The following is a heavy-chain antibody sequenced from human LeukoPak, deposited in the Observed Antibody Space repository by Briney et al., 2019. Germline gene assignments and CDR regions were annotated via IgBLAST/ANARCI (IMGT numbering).Heavy chain of an antibody. CDR3: VGGGWYDLGWFDP. CDR2: ISGSGGST. V-gene: IGHV3-23*01. D-gene: IGHD6-19*01. J-gene: IGHJ5*02. CDR1: GFTFSSYA. Sequence: GGSLRLSCAASGFTFSSYAMSWVRQAPGKGLEWVSAISGSGGSTYYADPVKGRFTISRDNSKNTLYLQMNSLRAEDTAVYYCVGGGWYDLGWFDPWGQGTLVTVSS.